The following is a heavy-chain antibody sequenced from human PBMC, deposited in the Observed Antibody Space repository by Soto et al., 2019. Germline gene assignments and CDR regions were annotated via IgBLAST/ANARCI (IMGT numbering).Heavy chain of an antibody. V-gene: IGHV4-39*01. CDR3: ARLAYLRYFDRFAY. D-gene: IGHD3-9*01. J-gene: IGHJ4*02. CDR2: IYYSGST. CDR1: GGSISSSSYY. Sequence: QLQLQESGPGLVKPSETMSLTCTVSGGSISSSSYYWGWIRQPPGKGLEWIGSIYYSGSTYYNPSLKSRVPISVDTSTAQFSLQLSAVPAADTAVYYCARLAYLRYFDRFAYLGQGTLFTVSS.